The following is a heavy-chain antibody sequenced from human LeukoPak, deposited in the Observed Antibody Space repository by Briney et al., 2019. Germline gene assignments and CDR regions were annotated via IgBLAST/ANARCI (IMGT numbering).Heavy chain of an antibody. Sequence: GRSLILSCAASGFTFSSYAMHWVRQAPGKGLEWVAVISYDGSNKYYADSVKGRFTISRDNSKNTLYLQMNSLRAEDTAVYYCARGSEITMVRGVLDYWGQGTLVTVSS. J-gene: IGHJ4*02. CDR1: GFTFSSYA. V-gene: IGHV3-30-3*01. CDR3: ARGSEITMVRGVLDY. D-gene: IGHD3-10*01. CDR2: ISYDGSNK.